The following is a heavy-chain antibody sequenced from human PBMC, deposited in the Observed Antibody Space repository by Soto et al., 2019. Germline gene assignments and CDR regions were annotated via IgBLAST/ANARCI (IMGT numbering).Heavy chain of an antibody. CDR2: ISGSGGST. CDR1: GFTFSSYA. CDR3: ATERGYCSSTSCYLSSFDY. V-gene: IGHV3-23*01. Sequence: EVQLLESGGGLVQPGGSLRLSCAASGFTFSSYAMSWVRQAPGKGLEWVSAISGSGGSTYYADSVKGRFTISGDNSKNTLYLQMNSLRAEDTAVYYCATERGYCSSTSCYLSSFDYWGQGTLVTVSS. D-gene: IGHD2-2*01. J-gene: IGHJ4*02.